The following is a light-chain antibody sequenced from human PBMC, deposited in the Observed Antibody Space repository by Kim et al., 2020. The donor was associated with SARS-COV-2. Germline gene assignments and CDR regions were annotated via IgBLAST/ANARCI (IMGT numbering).Light chain of an antibody. CDR1: QSVSSN. Sequence: VPPGERATLSCRASQSVSSNLAWYQQKPGQAPRLLIYDASTRATGIPARFSGSGSGTEFTLTISSLQSEDFAVYYCQQYNNWPMYTFGQGTKLEI. J-gene: IGKJ2*01. CDR2: DAS. V-gene: IGKV3-15*01. CDR3: QQYNNWPMYT.